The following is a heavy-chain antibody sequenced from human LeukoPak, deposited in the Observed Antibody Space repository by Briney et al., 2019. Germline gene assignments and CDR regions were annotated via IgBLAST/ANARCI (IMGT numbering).Heavy chain of an antibody. CDR1: GGSISSYY. CDR3: ARRMPAGTVDY. Sequence: SETLSLTCTVSGGSISSYYWSWIRQPPGKGLEWIGYIYYSGSTNYNPSLKSRVSVSVDTSKNQFSLKLGSVTAADTAVYYCARRMPAGTVDYWGQGTLVTVSS. V-gene: IGHV4-59*01. D-gene: IGHD6-19*01. J-gene: IGHJ4*02. CDR2: IYYSGST.